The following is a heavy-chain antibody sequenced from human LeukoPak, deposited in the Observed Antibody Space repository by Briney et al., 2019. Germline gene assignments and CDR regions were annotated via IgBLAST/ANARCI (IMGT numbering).Heavy chain of an antibody. CDR2: IYYSGST. CDR3: ARSPSYDFWSGVRDFDY. V-gene: IGHV4-59*01. CDR1: GGSISSYY. Sequence: SETLSLTCTVSGGSISSYYWSWIRQPPGKGLEWIGYIYYSGSTNYNPSLKSRVTISVDTSKNQFSLKLRSVTAADTAVYYCARSPSYDFWSGVRDFDYWGQGTLVTVSS. J-gene: IGHJ4*02. D-gene: IGHD3/OR15-3a*01.